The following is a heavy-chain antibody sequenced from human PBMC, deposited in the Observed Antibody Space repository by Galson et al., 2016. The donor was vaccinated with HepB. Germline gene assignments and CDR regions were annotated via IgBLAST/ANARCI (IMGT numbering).Heavy chain of an antibody. CDR1: GFAFSSHA. CDR3: AKEANYYDNSGYYPDY. CDR2: ISASGGTI. J-gene: IGHJ4*02. D-gene: IGHD3-22*01. Sequence: SLRLSCAASGFAFSSHAMTWVRQAPGKGPTWVSTISASGGTISYADSVGGRFTISRDSSKNTLYLQMNSLRAEDTAVYYCAKEANYYDNSGYYPDYWGQGTLVTVSS. V-gene: IGHV3-23*01.